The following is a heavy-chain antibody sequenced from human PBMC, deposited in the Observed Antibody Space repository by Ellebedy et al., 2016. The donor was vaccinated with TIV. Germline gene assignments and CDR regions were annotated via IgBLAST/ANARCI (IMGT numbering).Heavy chain of an antibody. D-gene: IGHD4-23*01. CDR2: IYYSGST. J-gene: IGHJ2*01. V-gene: IGHV4-61*01. Sequence: MPGGSLRLSCTVSGGSVSSGRYYWSWIRQPPGKGLEWVGYIYYSGSTNYNPSLKSRVTISVDTSHNKFSLKLNSVTAADTAVYYCARGGAGGYWYFDLWGRGTLVTVSS. CDR1: GGSVSSGRYY. CDR3: ARGGAGGYWYFDL.